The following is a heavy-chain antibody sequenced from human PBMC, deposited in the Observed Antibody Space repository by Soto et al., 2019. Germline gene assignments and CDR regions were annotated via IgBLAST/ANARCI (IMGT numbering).Heavy chain of an antibody. D-gene: IGHD4-17*01. Sequence: DSVKVSCKTYGYTFTAYYIHWVRQAPGQGLECLGWIDPRSGVTDYAQKFQGRVIMTRDTSIKTVYMELSWLTSDDTAVYYCATDDYGAYAFWAQGTLDTVSS. CDR1: GYTFTAYY. CDR2: IDPRSGVT. V-gene: IGHV1-2*02. J-gene: IGHJ4*02. CDR3: ATDDYGAYAF.